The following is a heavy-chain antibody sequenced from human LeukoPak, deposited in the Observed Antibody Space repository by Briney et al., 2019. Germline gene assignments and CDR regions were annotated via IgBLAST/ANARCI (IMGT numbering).Heavy chain of an antibody. Sequence: ASVKVSCKASGGTFSSYAISWVRQAPGQGLEWMGGIIPIFGTTNYAQKFQGRVTITADKSTSTAYMELSSLRSEDTAVYYCARQPPERLYGDPDWFDPWGQGTLVTVSS. CDR1: GGTFSSYA. J-gene: IGHJ5*02. D-gene: IGHD4-17*01. V-gene: IGHV1-69*06. CDR3: ARQPPERLYGDPDWFDP. CDR2: IIPIFGTT.